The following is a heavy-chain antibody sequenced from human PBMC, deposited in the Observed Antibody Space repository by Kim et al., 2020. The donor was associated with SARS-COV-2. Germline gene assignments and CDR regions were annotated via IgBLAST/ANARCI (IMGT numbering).Heavy chain of an antibody. CDR2: IYYSGST. J-gene: IGHJ3*02. CDR3: ARLSINYYDSSGHPLDAFDI. V-gene: IGHV4-59*08. D-gene: IGHD3-22*01. CDR1: GGSISSYY. Sequence: SETLSLTCTVSGGSISSYYWSWIRQPPGKGLEWIGYIYYSGSTNYNPSLKSRVTISVDTSKNQFSLKLSSVTAADTAVYYCARLSINYYDSSGHPLDAFDIWGQGTMVTVSS.